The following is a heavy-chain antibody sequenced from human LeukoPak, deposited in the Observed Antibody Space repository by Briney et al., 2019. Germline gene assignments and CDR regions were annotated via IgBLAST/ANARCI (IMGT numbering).Heavy chain of an antibody. V-gene: IGHV3-74*01. Sequence: GGSLRLSCAASGVLFSNYWMHWVRHAPGKGLVWVSRINRGGSSTSYADSVKGRFTISRDNAKNTLYLQMNSLRAEDTAVYYCARGGGYSYGSFDYWGQGTLVTVSS. CDR3: ARGGGYSYGSFDY. J-gene: IGHJ4*02. CDR2: INRGGSST. D-gene: IGHD5-18*01. CDR1: GVLFSNYW.